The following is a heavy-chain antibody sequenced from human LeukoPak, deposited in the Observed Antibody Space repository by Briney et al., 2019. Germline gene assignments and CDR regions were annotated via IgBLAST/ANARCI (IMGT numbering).Heavy chain of an antibody. CDR2: ISIYNGHT. V-gene: IGHV1-18*01. CDR3: ARGGRWELPRPYAFDI. CDR1: GYTFTSYG. J-gene: IGHJ3*02. Sequence: ASVKVSCKASGYTFTSYGISWVRQAPGQGLEWRGWISIYNGHTNYAQKLQGRVTMTTDTSTSTAYMDLRSLKSDDTAVYYCARGGRWELPRPYAFDIWGQGTMVTVSS. D-gene: IGHD1-26*01.